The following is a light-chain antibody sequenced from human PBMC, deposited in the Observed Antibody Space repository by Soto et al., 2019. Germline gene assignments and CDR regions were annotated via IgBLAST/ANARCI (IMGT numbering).Light chain of an antibody. V-gene: IGLV2-14*03. J-gene: IGLJ2*01. CDR2: DVS. CDR1: SSDVGAYTF. CDR3: QSYDSSLSGSV. Sequence: QSALTQPASVSGSPGQSITISCTGTSSDVGAYTFVSWYQQHPDKVPKLMIFDVSRRPSGVSDRFSGSKSGNTASLTISGLQPEDEADYYCQSYDSSLSGSVFGGGTKLTVL.